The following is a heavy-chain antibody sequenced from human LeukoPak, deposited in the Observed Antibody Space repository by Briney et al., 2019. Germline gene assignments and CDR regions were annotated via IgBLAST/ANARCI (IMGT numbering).Heavy chain of an antibody. Sequence: GGSLRLSCAASGFTFDDYAMHWVRQAPGKGLEWGSGISWNSGSIGYADSVKGRFTISRDNAKNSLYLQMNSLRAEDTALYYCAKAASGYSSSWYWFDPWGQGTLVTVSS. CDR3: AKAASGYSSSWYWFDP. V-gene: IGHV3-9*01. CDR1: GFTFDDYA. D-gene: IGHD6-13*01. J-gene: IGHJ5*02. CDR2: ISWNSGSI.